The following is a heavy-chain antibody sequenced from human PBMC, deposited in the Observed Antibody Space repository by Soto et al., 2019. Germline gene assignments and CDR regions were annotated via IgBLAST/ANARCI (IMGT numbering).Heavy chain of an antibody. Sequence: GSLRLSCAASGFTFSSYSMNWVRQAPGKGLEWVSSISSSSSYIYYADSVKGRFTISRDNAKNSLYLQMNSLRAEDTAVYYCASGDTSAYYYYYGMDVWGQGTTVTVSS. V-gene: IGHV3-21*01. CDR1: GFTFSSYS. CDR3: ASGDTSAYYYYYGMDV. CDR2: ISSSSSYI. D-gene: IGHD5-18*01. J-gene: IGHJ6*02.